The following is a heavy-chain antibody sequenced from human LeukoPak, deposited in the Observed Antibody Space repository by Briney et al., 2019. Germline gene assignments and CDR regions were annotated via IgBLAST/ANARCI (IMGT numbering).Heavy chain of an antibody. J-gene: IGHJ4*02. V-gene: IGHV3-66*01. D-gene: IGHD6-19*01. CDR3: ASAGSGLY. CDR2: IYNDGRT. CDR1: GFTVSSNY. Sequence: GGSLRLSCAASGFTVSSNYMSWVRQAPGKGLEWVSVIYNDGRTYYADPVKGRFTISRDNAKNSLYLQMNSLRDEDTAVYYCASAGSGLYWGQGTLVTVSS.